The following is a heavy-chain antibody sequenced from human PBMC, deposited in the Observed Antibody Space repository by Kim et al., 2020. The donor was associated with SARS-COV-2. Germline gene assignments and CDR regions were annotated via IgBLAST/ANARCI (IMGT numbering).Heavy chain of an antibody. D-gene: IGHD2-2*01. CDR1: GGSISSGGYY. CDR3: ARDLLVVVPAARSSPNYYYYYGMDV. Sequence: SETLSLTCTVSGGSISSGGYYWSWIRQHPGKGLEWIGYIYYSGSTYYNPSLKSRVTISVDTSKNQFSLKLSSVTAADTAVYYCARDLLVVVPAARSSPNYYYYYGMDVWGQGTTVTVSS. V-gene: IGHV4-31*03. CDR2: IYYSGST. J-gene: IGHJ6*02.